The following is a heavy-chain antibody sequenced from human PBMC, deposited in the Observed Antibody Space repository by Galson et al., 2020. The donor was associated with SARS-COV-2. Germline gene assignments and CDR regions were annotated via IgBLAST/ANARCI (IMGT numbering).Heavy chain of an antibody. V-gene: IGHV4-34*01. CDR2: INSSGST. CDR3: AREEDFFLVVCATWMGYFDY. J-gene: IGHJ4*02. D-gene: IGHD2-8*02. Sequence: SETLSLTCAVYGGSFSGYYWSWIRQPPGKGLEWIGAINSSGSTTYNPSLKSRVPISVDTSKNHVSLKLSAVTAAAPAVYYCAREEDFFLVVCATWMGYFDYWGRGTLATVSS. CDR1: GGSFSGYY.